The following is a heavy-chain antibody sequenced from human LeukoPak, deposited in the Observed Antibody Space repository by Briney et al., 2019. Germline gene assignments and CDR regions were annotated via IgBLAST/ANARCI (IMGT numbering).Heavy chain of an antibody. CDR3: ARHRYRICSGGSCYPGGSDY. Sequence: PSETLSLTCTVSGGSISSSSYYWGWIRQPPGKGLEWIGSIYYSGSTYYNPSLKSRVTISVDTSKNQFSLKLSSVTAADTAVYYCARHRYRICSGGSCYPGGSDYWGQGTLVTVSS. CDR1: GGSISSSSYY. D-gene: IGHD2-15*01. J-gene: IGHJ4*02. V-gene: IGHV4-39*01. CDR2: IYYSGST.